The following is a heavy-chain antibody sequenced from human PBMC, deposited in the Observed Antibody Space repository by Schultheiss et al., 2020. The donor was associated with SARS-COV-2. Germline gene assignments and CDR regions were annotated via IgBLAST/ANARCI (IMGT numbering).Heavy chain of an antibody. D-gene: IGHD3-16*02. CDR2: ISYDGSNK. CDR3: AKGTMITFGGVIDPIGY. J-gene: IGHJ4*02. Sequence: GGSLRLSCAASGFTFSSYAMHWVRQAPGKGLEWVAVISYDGSNKYYADSVKGRFTISRDNSKNTLYVEMNSLRAEDTAVYYCAKGTMITFGGVIDPIGYWGQGTLVTVSS. CDR1: GFTFSSYA. V-gene: IGHV3-30*04.